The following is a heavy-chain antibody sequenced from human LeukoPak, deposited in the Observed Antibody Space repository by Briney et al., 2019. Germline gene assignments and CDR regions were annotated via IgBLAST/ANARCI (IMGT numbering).Heavy chain of an antibody. CDR1: GGSISSGSYY. J-gene: IGHJ5*02. V-gene: IGHV4-61*02. Sequence: SETLSLTCTVSGGSISSGSYYWSWIRQPAGKGLEWIGRIYTSGSTNYNPSLKSRVTISVDTSKNQFSLKLNSVTAADTAVYYCARNRYYYGSGNYGVPNWFDPWGQGTLVTVSS. CDR3: ARNRYYYGSGNYGVPNWFDP. D-gene: IGHD3-10*01. CDR2: IYTSGST.